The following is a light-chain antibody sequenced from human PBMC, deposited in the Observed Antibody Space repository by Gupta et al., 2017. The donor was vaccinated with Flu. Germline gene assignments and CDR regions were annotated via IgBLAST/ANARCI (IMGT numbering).Light chain of an antibody. J-gene: IGLJ3*02. Sequence: QSALSQPASESRSPGQSFTISCSVSGSVVGGYNLVSWHQQYPGKAPKLNISEVTNRPSGVSNRFSGSKSGNTPALTTPGLQAEDEADYYCSSYTTSSTWLFGGGTKLTVL. V-gene: IGLV2-14*01. CDR2: EVT. CDR3: SSYTTSSTWL. CDR1: GSVVGGYNL.